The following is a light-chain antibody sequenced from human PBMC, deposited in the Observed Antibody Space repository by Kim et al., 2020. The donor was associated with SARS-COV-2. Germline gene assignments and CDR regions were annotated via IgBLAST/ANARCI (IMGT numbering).Light chain of an antibody. V-gene: IGKV1-39*01. J-gene: IGKJ2*01. CDR1: QSISSY. Sequence: GDRVTITCRATQSISSYLNWYQQKPGKAPQLLIYDASSLQSGVPSRFSGSGSGTDFTLTISSLQPEDFATYYCQQSYSTLPYTFGQGTKLEI. CDR3: QQSYSTLPYT. CDR2: DAS.